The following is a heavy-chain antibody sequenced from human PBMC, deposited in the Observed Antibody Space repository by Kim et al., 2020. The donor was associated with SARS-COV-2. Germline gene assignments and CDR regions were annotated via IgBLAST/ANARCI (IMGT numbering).Heavy chain of an antibody. CDR3: AKVTTLTSPFYDY. Sequence: GGSLRLSCAASGFTFSSYALRWVRQAPGKGLEWVSRISASGGDTYYADSVQGRFTISRDNSKNALNLEMNSLRAEDTALYYCAKVTTLTSPFYDYLGQGTLVTGSS. CDR2: ISASGGDT. J-gene: IGHJ4*02. CDR1: GFTFSSYA. D-gene: IGHD4-4*01. V-gene: IGHV3-23*01.